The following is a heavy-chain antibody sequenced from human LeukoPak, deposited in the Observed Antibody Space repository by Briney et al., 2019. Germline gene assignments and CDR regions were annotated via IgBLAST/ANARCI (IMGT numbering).Heavy chain of an antibody. D-gene: IGHD3-16*01. CDR1: GFTFSNAW. CDR2: IKSKTDGGTT. CDR3: TTEKECYVFFQH. Sequence: PGGSLRLSCAASGFTFSNAWMNWVRQAPGKGLEWVGRIKSKTDGGTTDYAAPVKGRFTISRDDSKNTLYLQMNSLRTEDTAVYYCTTEKECYVFFQHWGQGTLVTVSS. J-gene: IGHJ1*01. V-gene: IGHV3-15*01.